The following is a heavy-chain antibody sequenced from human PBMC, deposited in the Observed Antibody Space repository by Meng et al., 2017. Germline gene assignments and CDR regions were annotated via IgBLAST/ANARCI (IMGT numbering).Heavy chain of an antibody. CDR1: VGSSTSYV. J-gene: IGHJ4*02. Sequence: VHLPDSGPGFVQPSDTLSLTYHFSVGSSTSYVGSWIRQPPGKGLECIGYIYYSGSTNYTPSLKSRDTISVDTSTNQFSLKLSSVTAADTAVYYCARARQKGVGAIDYWGQGTLVTVSS. D-gene: IGHD1-26*01. V-gene: IGHV4-59*01. CDR3: ARARQKGVGAIDY. CDR2: IYYSGST.